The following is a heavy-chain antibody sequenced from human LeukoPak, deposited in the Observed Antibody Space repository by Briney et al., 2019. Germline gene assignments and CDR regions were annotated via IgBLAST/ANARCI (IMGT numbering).Heavy chain of an antibody. D-gene: IGHD3-22*01. V-gene: IGHV3-21*01. CDR1: GFTFSSYS. CDR2: ISSSSSYI. Sequence: GGSLRLSCAASGFTFSSYSMTWVRQAPGKGLEWVSSISSSSSYIYYADSVKGRFTISRDNAKNSLYLQMSSLRAEDTAVYYCASLTYYYDSSGYWECWGQGTLVTVSS. CDR3: ASLTYYYDSSGYWEC. J-gene: IGHJ4*02.